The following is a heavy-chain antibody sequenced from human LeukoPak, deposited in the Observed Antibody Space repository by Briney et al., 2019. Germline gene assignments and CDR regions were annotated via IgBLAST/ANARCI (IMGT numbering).Heavy chain of an antibody. CDR2: ISYDGSNK. Sequence: PGGSLRLSCAASGFTFSSYAMHWVRQAPGKGLEWVAVISYDGSNKYYADSVKGRFTISRDNSKNTLYLQMNSLRAEDTAVYYCAKGIAAAVIYWYFDLWGRGTLVTVSS. V-gene: IGHV3-30-3*01. CDR3: AKGIAAAVIYWYFDL. D-gene: IGHD6-13*01. J-gene: IGHJ2*01. CDR1: GFTFSSYA.